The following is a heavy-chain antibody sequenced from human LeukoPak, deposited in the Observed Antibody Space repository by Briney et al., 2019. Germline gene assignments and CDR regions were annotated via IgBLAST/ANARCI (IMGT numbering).Heavy chain of an antibody. CDR3: ARGDHVGYFLDY. J-gene: IGHJ4*02. CDR2: IYSGGST. CDR1: GFTVSSNY. V-gene: IGHV3-66*01. Sequence: PGGSLRLSCAASGFTVSSNYMSWVRQAPGKGLEWVSVIYSGGSTYYADSVKGRFTISRDNAKNTLYLQLDSLRAEDTAVYYCARGDHVGYFLDYWGQGTLVTVSS. D-gene: IGHD1-26*01.